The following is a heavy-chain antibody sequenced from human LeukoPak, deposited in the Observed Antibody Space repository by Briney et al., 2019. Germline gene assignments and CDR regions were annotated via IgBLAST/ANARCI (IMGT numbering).Heavy chain of an antibody. V-gene: IGHV5-51*01. CDR3: ARQHCSGGSCSCDS. D-gene: IGHD2-15*01. CDR2: IYPGASDT. CDR1: GYTFTNYW. J-gene: IGHJ4*02. Sequence: GESLKISCKGSGYTFTNYWIGWVRQMPEKGLEWMGIIYPGASDTRYSPSFQGQVTISVDKSIATAYLQWRSLKASDTAMYYCARQHCSGGSCSCDSWGQGTLVTVSS.